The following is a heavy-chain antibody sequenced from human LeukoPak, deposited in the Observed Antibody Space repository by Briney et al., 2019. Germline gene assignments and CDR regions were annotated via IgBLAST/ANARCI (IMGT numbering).Heavy chain of an antibody. Sequence: GESLKISCKGSGYSFSNYWIGWGRQMPGKGLEWMGVIYSGDSDTSYSPSLQGQVTISADTSISTAYLQWSSLKASDTAIYYYARHRSLIATGGNESYYGMDVWGQGTTVTVSS. CDR2: IYSGDSDT. CDR1: GYSFSNYW. V-gene: IGHV5-51*01. J-gene: IGHJ6*02. D-gene: IGHD6-13*01. CDR3: ARHRSLIATGGNESYYGMDV.